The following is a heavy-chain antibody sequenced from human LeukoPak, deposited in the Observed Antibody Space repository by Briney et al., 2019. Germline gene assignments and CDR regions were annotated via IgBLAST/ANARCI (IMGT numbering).Heavy chain of an antibody. D-gene: IGHD2/OR15-2a*01. CDR3: ARSIIIVPNTSYYYYYMDV. CDR2: INGATGNT. V-gene: IGHV1-3*01. CDR1: GYTFTSHA. J-gene: IGHJ6*02. Sequence: ASMKLSCKASGYTFTSHALHWVRQAPGESLEWMAWINGATGNTEYSQKFQARVTITRDTFASTAYMELSSLRSEDTAVYYCARSIIIVPNTSYYYYYMDVWGQGTTVTVSS.